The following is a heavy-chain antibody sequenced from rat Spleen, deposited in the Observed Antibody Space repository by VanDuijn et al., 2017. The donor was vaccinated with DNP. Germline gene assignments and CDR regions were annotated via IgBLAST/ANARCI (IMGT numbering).Heavy chain of an antibody. Sequence: EVQLVESGGGLVQPGRSLKLSCAASGFTFSDYYMAWVRQAPKKGLQWVASISYEGGTTYYGDSVMGRFTVSRENAKDTLYLQINSLRFEDTATYYCARRCYGYEDYWGQGVMVIVSS. J-gene: IGHJ2*01. CDR1: GFTFSDYY. V-gene: IGHV5-22*01. CDR3: ARRCYGYEDY. D-gene: IGHD1-12*03. CDR2: ISYEGGTT.